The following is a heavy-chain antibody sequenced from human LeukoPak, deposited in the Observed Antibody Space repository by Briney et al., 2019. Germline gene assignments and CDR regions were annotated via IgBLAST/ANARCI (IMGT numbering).Heavy chain of an antibody. J-gene: IGHJ4*02. D-gene: IGHD2-2*01. Sequence: GLEWXGXXXXSGGTYYSPSLKSRLTISVDTSKNQFSLKLTSVTAADTAVYYCARVRGYCSSTICYRYYFDYWGQGTLVTVSS. CDR2: XXXSGGT. V-gene: IGHV4-38-2*02. CDR3: ARVRGYCSSTICYRYYFDY.